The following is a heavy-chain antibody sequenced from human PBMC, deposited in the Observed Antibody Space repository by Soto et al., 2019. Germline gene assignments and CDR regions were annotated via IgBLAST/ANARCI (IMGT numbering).Heavy chain of an antibody. CDR1: GFTFSSYG. V-gene: IGHV3-33*01. Sequence: QVQLVESGGGVVQPGRSLRLSCAASGFTFSSYGMHWVRQAPGKGLEWVAVIWYDGSNKYYADSVKGRFTISRNNSKKTLYLHMNSLRAEDTAVYYCARDKCGGSCFIDAFDIWGQGPMVTPSS. J-gene: IGHJ3*02. CDR2: IWYDGSNK. D-gene: IGHD2-15*01. CDR3: ARDKCGGSCFIDAFDI.